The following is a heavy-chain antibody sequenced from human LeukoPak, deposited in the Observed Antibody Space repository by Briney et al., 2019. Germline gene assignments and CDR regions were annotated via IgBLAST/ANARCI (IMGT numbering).Heavy chain of an antibody. CDR2: INSDGSST. V-gene: IGHV3-74*01. CDR3: TRVFVGDEYSSSGY. CDR1: GFAFSRYY. J-gene: IGHJ4*02. D-gene: IGHD6-13*01. Sequence: QAGGSLRLSCAASGFAFSRYYMHWVRQAPGKGLVWVSRINSDGSSTTYADSVEGRFTISRDNAKNTLYLQMNSLKVEDTAVYYCTRVFVGDEYSSSGYWGQGTLVTVSS.